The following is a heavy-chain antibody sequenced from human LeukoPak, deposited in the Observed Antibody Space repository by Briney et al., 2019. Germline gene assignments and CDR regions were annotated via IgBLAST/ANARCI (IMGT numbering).Heavy chain of an antibody. CDR2: ISSSGSTI. CDR3: ARDSSAGGIFDY. D-gene: IGHD4-23*01. Sequence: PGGSLRLSCAASGFTFSSYEMNWVRQAPGKGLEWVSYISSSGSTIYYADSVKGRFTISRDNAKNSLYLQMNSPRAEDTAVYYCARDSSAGGIFDYWGQGTLVTVSS. V-gene: IGHV3-48*03. CDR1: GFTFSSYE. J-gene: IGHJ4*02.